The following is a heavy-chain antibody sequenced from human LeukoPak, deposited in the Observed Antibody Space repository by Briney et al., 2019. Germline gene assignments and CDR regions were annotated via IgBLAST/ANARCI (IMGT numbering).Heavy chain of an antibody. V-gene: IGHV3-66*01. CDR3: ASAYTYGKVDY. CDR2: IYNGGST. CDR1: GFTVSSNY. D-gene: IGHD5-18*01. J-gene: IGHJ4*02. Sequence: GGSLRLSCAASGFTVSSNYMSWVRQAPGKGLEWVSLIYNGGSTYYADSVKGRFTISRDNSQNTLYLQMNSLRAEDTAVYYCASAYTYGKVDYWGQGTLVTVSS.